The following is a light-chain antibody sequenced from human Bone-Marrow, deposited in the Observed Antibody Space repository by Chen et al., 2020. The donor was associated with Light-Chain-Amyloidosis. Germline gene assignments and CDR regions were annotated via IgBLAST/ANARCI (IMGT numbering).Light chain of an antibody. CDR3: QQYDRSWWT. J-gene: IGKJ1*01. Sequence: VLTQSPGTLSLSPGERVTLSCRASQSVSSSYLAWYQQKPGQAPRLLIYGASSRATGIPDRFSGSGSGTDFTLTITRLEPEDFAVYYCQQYDRSWWTFGQGTKVEIK. CDR2: GAS. CDR1: QSVSSSY. V-gene: IGKV3-20*01.